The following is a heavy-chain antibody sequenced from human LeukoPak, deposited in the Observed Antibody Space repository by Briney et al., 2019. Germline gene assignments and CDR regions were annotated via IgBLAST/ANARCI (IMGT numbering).Heavy chain of an antibody. CDR2: IYYSGST. CDR1: CRSISSHY. Sequence: SDTLSLTYTVSCRSISSHYWSWIRQPPGKGLEWIGYIYYSGSTNYNPSLKSRVTISVDTSKNQFSLKLSSVTAAAAAVYYCASGGGDIVVPAGYFDYWGQGTLVTVSS. CDR3: ASGGGDIVVPAGYFDY. D-gene: IGHD2-15*01. J-gene: IGHJ4*02. V-gene: IGHV4-59*07.